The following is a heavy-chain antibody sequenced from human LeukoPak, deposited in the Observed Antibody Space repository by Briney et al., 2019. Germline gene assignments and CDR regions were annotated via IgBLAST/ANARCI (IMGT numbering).Heavy chain of an antibody. D-gene: IGHD3-9*01. V-gene: IGHV4-61*02. CDR3: ARDANYDILTGPRGRWFDP. Sequence: SETLSLTCTVSGGSISSGSYYWSWIRQPAGKGLEWIGRIYTSGSTNYHPSLKTRDTISVDTSKKLFSLKLTSLAAAAPPFHSCARDANYDILTGPRGRWFDPWGQGTLVTVSS. J-gene: IGHJ5*02. CDR1: GGSISSGSYY. CDR2: IYTSGST.